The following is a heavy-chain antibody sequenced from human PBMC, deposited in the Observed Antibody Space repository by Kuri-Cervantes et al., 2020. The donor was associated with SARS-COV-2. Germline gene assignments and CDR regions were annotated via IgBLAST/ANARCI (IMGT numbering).Heavy chain of an antibody. V-gene: IGHV1-2*04. CDR2: INPSTGGT. D-gene: IGHD3-9*01. CDR1: GYIFTDYY. J-gene: IGHJ3*02. Sequence: ASVKVSCKASGYIFTDYYIHWVRQAPGQGLEWMGWINPSTGGTNYAQKFQGWVTMTRDTSISTVYMELNRLRSDDTGVYYCARGGAARGVLRFFDWFEAFETWGQGTMVTVSS. CDR3: ARGGAARGVLRFFDWFEAFET.